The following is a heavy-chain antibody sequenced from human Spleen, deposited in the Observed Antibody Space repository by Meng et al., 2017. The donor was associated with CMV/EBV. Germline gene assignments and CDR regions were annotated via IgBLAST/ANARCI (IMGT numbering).Heavy chain of an antibody. J-gene: IGHJ4*02. D-gene: IGHD6-13*01. CDR1: GGSITSSGYY. V-gene: IGHV4-39*07. Sequence: SETLSLTCSVSGGSITSSGYYWGWIRQPPGKGLEWIGSIFYSGSTSYNPSLKSRVTISVDTSKNQFSLKLTSVTAADTAVYYCARDMRYSSSWFAPYFDYWGQGTLVTVSS. CDR3: ARDMRYSSSWFAPYFDY. CDR2: IFYSGST.